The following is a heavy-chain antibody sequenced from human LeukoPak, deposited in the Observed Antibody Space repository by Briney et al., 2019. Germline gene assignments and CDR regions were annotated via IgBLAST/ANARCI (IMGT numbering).Heavy chain of an antibody. J-gene: IGHJ4*02. CDR3: AKAPRPWVGGATGSRYYFHY. D-gene: IGHD1-26*01. Sequence: GGSLRLSCAASGFIVSSNYMTWVRQAPGKGLEWVAVISYDGSDKYFADSVKGRFTISRDNSKNTLYLQMNSLRAEDTAVYYCAKAPRPWVGGATGSRYYFHYWGQGTLVTVSS. CDR2: ISYDGSDK. CDR1: GFIVSSNY. V-gene: IGHV3-30*18.